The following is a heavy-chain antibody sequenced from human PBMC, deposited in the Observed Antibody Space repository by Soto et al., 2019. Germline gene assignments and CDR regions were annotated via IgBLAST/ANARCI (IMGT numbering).Heavy chain of an antibody. J-gene: IGHJ4*02. V-gene: IGHV4-59*01. Sequence: SETLSLTCTVSGGSISSYYWSWIRQHPGKGLEWIGYIYYSGSTNYNPSLKSRVTISVDTSKNQFSLKLSSVTAADTAVYYCARWTTVVTPFFDYWGQGTLVTVSS. CDR1: GGSISSYY. CDR2: IYYSGST. CDR3: ARWTTVVTPFFDY. D-gene: IGHD4-17*01.